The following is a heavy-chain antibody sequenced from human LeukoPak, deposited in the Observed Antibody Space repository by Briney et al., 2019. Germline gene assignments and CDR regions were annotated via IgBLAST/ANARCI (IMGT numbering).Heavy chain of an antibody. J-gene: IGHJ4*02. D-gene: IGHD4-23*01. CDR2: ISYDGSNK. CDR1: GFTFSSYA. V-gene: IGHV3-30-3*01. CDR3: AREGGGNSVPPSPFDY. Sequence: PGGSLRLSCAASGFTFSSYAMHWVRQAPGKGLEWVAVISYDGSNKYYADSVKGRFTISRDNSKNTLYLQMNRLRAEDTAVYYCAREGGGNSVPPSPFDYWGQGTLVTVSS.